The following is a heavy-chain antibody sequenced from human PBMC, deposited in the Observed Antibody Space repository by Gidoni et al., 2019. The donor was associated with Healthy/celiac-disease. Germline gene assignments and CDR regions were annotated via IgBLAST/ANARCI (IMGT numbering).Heavy chain of an antibody. J-gene: IGHJ5*02. Sequence: QVQLVESGGGVVQPGRSLRLSCAASGFTFSSYGMHWGRQAPGKGLEWVAVISYDGSNKYYADSVKGRFTISRDNSKNTLYLQMNSLRAEDTAVYYCAKDYYGSGNWFDPWGQGTLVTVSS. D-gene: IGHD3-10*01. CDR3: AKDYYGSGNWFDP. V-gene: IGHV3-30*18. CDR1: GFTFSSYG. CDR2: ISYDGSNK.